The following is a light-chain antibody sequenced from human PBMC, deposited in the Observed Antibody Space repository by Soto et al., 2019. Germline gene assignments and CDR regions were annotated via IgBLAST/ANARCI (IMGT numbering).Light chain of an antibody. V-gene: IGLV2-8*01. Sequence: QSALTQPPSASGSPGQSVTISCTGTSSDVGGYNSVSWYQQHPGKAPKLMIYEVSKRPSGVPDRFSGSKSGDTASLTVSGLRAEDEAEYYCSSYAGSDNYVVFGGGTKVTVL. CDR3: SSYAGSDNYVV. CDR1: SSDVGGYNS. J-gene: IGLJ2*01. CDR2: EVS.